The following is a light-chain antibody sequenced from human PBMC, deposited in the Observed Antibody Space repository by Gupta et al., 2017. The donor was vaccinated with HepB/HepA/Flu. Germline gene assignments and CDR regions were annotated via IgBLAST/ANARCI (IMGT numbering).Light chain of an antibody. CDR2: DTS. V-gene: IGKV3-11*01. CDR3: QYRSIWPLS. CDR1: QSISNY. J-gene: IGKJ3*01. Sequence: EIVLTQSPATLSLSPGERATLSCRASQSISNYLGWYQQKPGQAPRLLIYDTSKRAPGTPASFSGGGSGTDFTLTISSLEPEDFAVYYCQYRSIWPLSFGPGTKVDIK.